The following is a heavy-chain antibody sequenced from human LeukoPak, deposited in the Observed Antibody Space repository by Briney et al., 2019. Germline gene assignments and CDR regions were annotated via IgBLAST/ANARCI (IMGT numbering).Heavy chain of an antibody. CDR3: ARDYTGYYSVDY. CDR1: GFTFSSHG. CDR2: ISSDGSEK. V-gene: IGHV3-30*03. D-gene: IGHD3-22*01. J-gene: IGHJ4*02. Sequence: GRSLRLSCVASGFTFSSHGIHWVRQAPGKGLEWVAVISSDGSEKHCADSVKGRITISRDNFKNTLYLQMDSLRTEDTAVYYCARDYTGYYSVDYWGQGTLVTVSS.